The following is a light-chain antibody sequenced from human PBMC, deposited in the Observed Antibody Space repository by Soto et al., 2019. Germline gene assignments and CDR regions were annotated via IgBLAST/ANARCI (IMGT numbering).Light chain of an antibody. V-gene: IGLV1-40*01. CDR3: QSYDSSLSGFV. CDR2: GNS. J-gene: IGLJ1*01. CDR1: SSNIGAGYD. Sequence: QSVLTQSPSMSGAPGQRVTISCTGSSSNIGAGYDVHWYQQLPGTAPKLLIYGNSNRPSGVPDRFSGSKSGTSASLAITGLQAEDEADYYCQSYDSSLSGFVFGTGTKVTVL.